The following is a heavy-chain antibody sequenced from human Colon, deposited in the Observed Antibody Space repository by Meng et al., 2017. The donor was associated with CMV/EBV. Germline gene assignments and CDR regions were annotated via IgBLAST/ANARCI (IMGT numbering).Heavy chain of an antibody. CDR2: IIPFLGVP. J-gene: IGHJ5*02. D-gene: IGHD4-11*01. CDR1: GLTFGSSA. V-gene: IGHV1-69*10. Sequence: SVKVSCKTSGLTFGSSAISWVRQAPGQGLEWMGGIIPFLGVPKYTEKFQGRATFTADTSTSTAYMELSSLRSEDTAVYYCAVGNTVTFNWFDPWGQGTLVTVSS. CDR3: AVGNTVTFNWFDP.